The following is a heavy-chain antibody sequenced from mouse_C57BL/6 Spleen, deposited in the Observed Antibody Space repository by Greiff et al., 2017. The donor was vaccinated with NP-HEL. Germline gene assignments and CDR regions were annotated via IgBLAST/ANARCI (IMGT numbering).Heavy chain of an antibody. Sequence: EVKVVESGGGLVQPGGSLKLSCAASGFTFSDYYMYWVRQTPEKRLEWVAYVSNGGGSTYYPDTLKGRFTISRDNAKNTLYLQMSRLKSEDTAMYYCARHGGLRGDYYAMDYWGQGTSVTVSS. D-gene: IGHD2-4*01. CDR2: VSNGGGST. V-gene: IGHV5-12*01. CDR1: GFTFSDYY. CDR3: ARHGGLRGDYYAMDY. J-gene: IGHJ4*01.